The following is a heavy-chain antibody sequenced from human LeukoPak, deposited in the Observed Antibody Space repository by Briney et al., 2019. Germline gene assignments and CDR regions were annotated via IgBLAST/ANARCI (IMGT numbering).Heavy chain of an antibody. Sequence: GGCLTLSWPASGFTLGTNYMSWVRQAAGKGREWVAVIYSGGSTYFPDSVKGRFTISGDNSNKTVYLQMNSLRADDTAVYYCARDPIYDSGSHSTSQGMDVWGQGTTVPVSS. CDR2: IYSGGST. CDR3: ARDPIYDSGSHSTSQGMDV. D-gene: IGHD3-10*01. J-gene: IGHJ6*02. V-gene: IGHV3-53*05. CDR1: GFTLGTNY.